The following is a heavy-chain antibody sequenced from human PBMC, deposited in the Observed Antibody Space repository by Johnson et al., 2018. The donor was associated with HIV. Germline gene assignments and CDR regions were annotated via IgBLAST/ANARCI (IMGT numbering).Heavy chain of an antibody. CDR2: ITYDGRNK. CDR3: ARNTEDRVYGGVSNGAFDL. J-gene: IGHJ3*01. D-gene: IGHD4-23*01. CDR1: GFTFRSYA. V-gene: IGHV3-30*04. Sequence: QVQLVESGGAVVQPGRSLRVSCAASGFTFRSYAMHWVRQAPGKGLEWVAVITYDGRNKFYADSARGRFTLSRDNSKNTLYLQVNSLKPEDTAVYYCARNTEDRVYGGVSNGAFDLWGQGTVVTVSS.